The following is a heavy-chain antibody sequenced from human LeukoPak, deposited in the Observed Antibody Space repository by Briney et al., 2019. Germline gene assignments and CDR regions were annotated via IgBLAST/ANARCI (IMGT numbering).Heavy chain of an antibody. D-gene: IGHD2-15*01. CDR1: GYTLTSYA. CDR2: INTNTGNP. J-gene: IGHJ4*02. Sequence: GASVKVSCKASGYTLTSYAMNWVRQAPGQGLEWMGWINTNTGNPTYAQGFTGRFVFSLDTSVSTAYLQISSLKAEDTAVYYCARSPHKRYCSGGSCYSRVFPLDYWGQGTLVTVSS. CDR3: ARSPHKRYCSGGSCYSRVFPLDY. V-gene: IGHV7-4-1*02.